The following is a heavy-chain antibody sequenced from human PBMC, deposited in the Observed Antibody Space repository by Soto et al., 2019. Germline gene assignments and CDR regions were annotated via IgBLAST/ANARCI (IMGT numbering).Heavy chain of an antibody. V-gene: IGHV1-69*12. CDR1: GGTFSSSA. J-gene: IGHJ6*02. Sequence: QVQLVQSGAETKEPGSSVKVSCKTSGGTFSSSAISWLRQAPGQGLEWMGGIIPLFRTPDYAQKFQGRVTIAADESTSTAYMELSILRSEDTAVYYCARDNDRLQLGGNYYYILDVWGQGTTITVSS. D-gene: IGHD4-4*01. CDR2: IIPLFRTP. CDR3: ARDNDRLQLGGNYYYILDV.